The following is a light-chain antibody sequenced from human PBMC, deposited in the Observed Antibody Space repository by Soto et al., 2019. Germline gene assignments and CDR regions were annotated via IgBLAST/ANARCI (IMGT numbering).Light chain of an antibody. V-gene: IGLV2-18*02. CDR2: EVN. CDR3: SSYTTTSIVV. CDR1: SSDVGRFNR. J-gene: IGLJ2*01. Sequence: QSVLTQPPSVSGSPGQSVTISCTGSSSDVGRFNRVSWYQQTPGTAPKFLIYEVNKRPSGVPDRFSGSKSGNTASLTISGLQAEDEAEYYCSSYTTTSIVVFGAGTKLTVL.